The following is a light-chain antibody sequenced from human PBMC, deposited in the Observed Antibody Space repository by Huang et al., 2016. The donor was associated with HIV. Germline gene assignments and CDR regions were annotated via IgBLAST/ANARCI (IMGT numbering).Light chain of an antibody. J-gene: IGKJ1*01. CDR2: AAS. CDR3: QQYNNWPRT. CDR1: QRVSSN. Sequence: EIVMTQSPATRSVSPGERATLSFRASQRVSSNLAWYQQKPGQAPRLLIYAASTRATGIPARFSGSGSGTEFTLTISSLQSEDFAVYYCQQYNNWPRTFGQGTKVEIK. V-gene: IGKV3-15*01.